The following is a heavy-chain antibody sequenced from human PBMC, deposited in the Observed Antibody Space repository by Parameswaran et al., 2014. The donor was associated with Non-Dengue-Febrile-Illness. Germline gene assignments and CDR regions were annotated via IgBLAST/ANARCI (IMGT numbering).Heavy chain of an antibody. CDR3: ARDLGGAVAPAGSFDY. J-gene: IGHJ4*02. V-gene: IGHV3-11*04. Sequence: RWIRQPPGKGLEWVSNISGSGVNKYYADSVKGKFTISRDNAKKSLYLQMNNLGPEDTAVYYCARDLGGAVAPAGSFDYWGQGTLVTVSS. D-gene: IGHD3-16*01. CDR2: ISGSGVNK.